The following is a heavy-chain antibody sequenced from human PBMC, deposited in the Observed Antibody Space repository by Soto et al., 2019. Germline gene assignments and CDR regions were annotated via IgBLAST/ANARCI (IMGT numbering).Heavy chain of an antibody. J-gene: IGHJ6*03. Sequence: SGPTLVNPTQTLTLTCTFSGFSLSTSGVGVGWIRQPPGKALEWLALIYWDDDKRYSPSLKSRLTITKDTSKNQVVLTMTNMDPVDTATYYCAHRRGSYYDILTGYFRSYYYMDVWGKGTTVTVSS. CDR2: IYWDDDK. V-gene: IGHV2-5*02. CDR3: AHRRGSYYDILTGYFRSYYYMDV. D-gene: IGHD3-9*01. CDR1: GFSLSTSGVG.